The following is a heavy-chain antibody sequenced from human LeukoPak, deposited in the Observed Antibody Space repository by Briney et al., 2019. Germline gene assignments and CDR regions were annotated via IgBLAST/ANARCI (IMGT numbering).Heavy chain of an antibody. CDR3: ARDRSSWYEGFDY. CDR2: INHSGST. CDR1: GVSFSGYY. Sequence: QSSETLSLTCAVYGVSFSGYYWSWIRQPPGKGLEWIGEINHSGSTNYNPSLKSRVTISVDTSKNQFSLKLSSVTAADTAVYYCARDRSSWYEGFDYWGQGTLVTVSS. D-gene: IGHD6-13*01. J-gene: IGHJ4*02. V-gene: IGHV4-34*01.